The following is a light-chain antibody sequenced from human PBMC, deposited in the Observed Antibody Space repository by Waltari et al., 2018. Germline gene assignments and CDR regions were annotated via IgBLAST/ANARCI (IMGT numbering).Light chain of an antibody. J-gene: IGLJ3*02. CDR3: ATWDYSLDGQV. CDR1: RSNIRAEV. CDR2: STN. Sequence: QSVLTQPPSASGTPGQRVTITCSGSRSNIRAEVVNWYQVLPGTAPKLLIYSTNRRPAGVPERFYGSKSGTSASLAISGLQSEDEADYYCATWDYSLDGQVFGGGTKLTVL. V-gene: IGLV1-44*01.